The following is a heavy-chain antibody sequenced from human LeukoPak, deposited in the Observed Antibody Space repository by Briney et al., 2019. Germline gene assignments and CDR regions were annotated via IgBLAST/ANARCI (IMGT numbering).Heavy chain of an antibody. CDR2: IKSKTDGGTT. Sequence: GGSLRLSCAASGFTFSNAWMNWVRQAPGKGLEWVGRIKSKTDGGTTDYAAPVKGGFTISRGDSKNTLYLQMNSLKTEDTAVYYCTTDVDYYDSSGYLDYWGQGTLVTVSS. V-gene: IGHV3-15*07. CDR3: TTDVDYYDSSGYLDY. D-gene: IGHD3-22*01. CDR1: GFTFSNAW. J-gene: IGHJ4*02.